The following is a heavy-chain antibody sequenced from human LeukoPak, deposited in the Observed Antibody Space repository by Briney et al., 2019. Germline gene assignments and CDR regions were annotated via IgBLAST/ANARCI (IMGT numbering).Heavy chain of an antibody. J-gene: IGHJ4*02. Sequence: ASVKVSCKASGYTFTGYYMHWVRQAPGQGLEWMGWVNPNSGGTNYAQKFQGRVTMTRDTSISTAYMELSRLRAEDTAVYYCARVRSGQWELLRSGYFDYWGQGTLVTVSS. D-gene: IGHD1-26*01. CDR2: VNPNSGGT. CDR1: GYTFTGYY. V-gene: IGHV1-2*02. CDR3: ARVRSGQWELLRSGYFDY.